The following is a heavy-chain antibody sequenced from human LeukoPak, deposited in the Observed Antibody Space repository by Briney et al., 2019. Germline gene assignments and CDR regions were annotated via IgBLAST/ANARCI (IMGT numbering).Heavy chain of an antibody. CDR1: GFTFSSYG. Sequence: PGGSLRLSWAAAGFTFSSYGMHWVRQAPGKGLEWVAFIRYDGSNKYYADSVKGRFTISRDNSKNTLYLQMNSLRAEDTAVYYCAKAGTLDTAMMHFDYWGQGTLVTVSS. CDR3: AKAGTLDTAMMHFDY. CDR2: IRYDGSNK. V-gene: IGHV3-30*02. J-gene: IGHJ4*02. D-gene: IGHD5-18*01.